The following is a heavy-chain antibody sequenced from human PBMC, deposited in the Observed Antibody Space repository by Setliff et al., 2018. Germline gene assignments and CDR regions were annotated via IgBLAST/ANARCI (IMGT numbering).Heavy chain of an antibody. D-gene: IGHD6-19*01. CDR3: ARDSSQWLVRRYFDY. Sequence: SVKVSCKASGGTFSSYAISWVRQAPGQGLEWMGGIIPILGIANYAQKFQGRVTTTADKSTSTAYMELSSLRSEDTAVYYCARDSSQWLVRRYFDYWGQGTLVTVSS. CDR2: IIPILGIA. J-gene: IGHJ4*02. V-gene: IGHV1-69*10. CDR1: GGTFSSYA.